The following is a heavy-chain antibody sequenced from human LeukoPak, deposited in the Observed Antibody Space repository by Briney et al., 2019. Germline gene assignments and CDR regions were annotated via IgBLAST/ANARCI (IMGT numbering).Heavy chain of an antibody. CDR3: AKGRRVTSEHWFDP. J-gene: IGHJ5*02. CDR1: GFTFSSYG. V-gene: IGHV3-30*02. Sequence: GGSLRLSCAASGFTFSSYGMHWVRQAPGKGLEWVAFIRYDGSNKYYTDSVKGRFTISRDSSKNTLYLQMNSLRAEDTAVYYCAKGRRVTSEHWFDPWGQGTLVTVSS. D-gene: IGHD2-2*01. CDR2: IRYDGSNK.